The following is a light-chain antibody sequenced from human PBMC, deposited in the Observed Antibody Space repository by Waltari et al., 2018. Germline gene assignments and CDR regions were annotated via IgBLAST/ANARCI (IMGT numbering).Light chain of an antibody. Sequence: SYELTQPPSVSVSPGQTASITCSGDILGNKYASWYQHKPGQSPLLVIYEDIKRPSGIPERFSGSKSGNTATLTISGTQSMDDADYYCQALGSNRWVFGGGTKLTV. CDR2: EDI. CDR1: ILGNKY. CDR3: QALGSNRWV. V-gene: IGLV3-1*01. J-gene: IGLJ3*02.